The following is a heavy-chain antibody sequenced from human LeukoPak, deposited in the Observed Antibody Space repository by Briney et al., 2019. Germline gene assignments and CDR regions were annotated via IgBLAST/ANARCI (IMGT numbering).Heavy chain of an antibody. CDR1: GGSISSHY. V-gene: IGHV4-59*11. CDR3: ARSGRDGYNLAFAY. CDR2: IYYSGST. J-gene: IGHJ4*01. Sequence: PSETLSLTCTVSGGSISSHYWSWIRQPPGKGLEWIGYIYYSGSTNYNPSLKSRVPISVDTSKNQFYLKLSSVTAADTAVYYCARSGRDGYNLAFAYWGQGTLVTVSS. D-gene: IGHD5-24*01.